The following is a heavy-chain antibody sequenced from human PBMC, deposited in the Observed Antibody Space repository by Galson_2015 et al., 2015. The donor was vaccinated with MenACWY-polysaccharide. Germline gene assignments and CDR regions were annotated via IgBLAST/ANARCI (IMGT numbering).Heavy chain of an antibody. CDR2: MNPNSGNT. Sequence: SVKVSCKASGYKFTSYDINWVRQATGQGLEWMGWMNPNSGNTGYAQKFQGRVTMTSNRAMTTAYMELSSLRSKDTAVYYCARISARNCAFADSWGQGTLVTVSS. D-gene: IGHD1-1*01. CDR3: ARISARNCAFADS. CDR1: GYKFTSYD. V-gene: IGHV1-8*01. J-gene: IGHJ4*02.